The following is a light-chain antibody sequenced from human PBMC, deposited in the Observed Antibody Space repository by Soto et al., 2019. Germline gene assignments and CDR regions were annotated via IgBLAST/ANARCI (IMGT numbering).Light chain of an antibody. Sequence: DIQMTQSPSSLSAFVGDSITITCQASQDIKNYLNWYQHKPGKAPKLLIYDAFKSDPGVPSRFSGRGSATDFTFTISSLQPEDIATYFCQQYDSLPPTFGGGTRVDI. CDR1: QDIKNY. V-gene: IGKV1-33*01. J-gene: IGKJ4*01. CDR2: DAF. CDR3: QQYDSLPPT.